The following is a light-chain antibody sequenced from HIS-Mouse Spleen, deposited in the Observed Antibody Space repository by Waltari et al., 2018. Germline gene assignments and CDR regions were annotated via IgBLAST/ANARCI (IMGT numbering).Light chain of an antibody. CDR1: ALPKKY. CDR2: EDS. J-gene: IGLJ2*01. CDR3: YSTDSSGNHRV. V-gene: IGLV3-10*01. Sequence: SYELTQPPSVSVSPGQTARITCPGDALPKKYAYWYQTKSGQAPALVIYEDSKRPSGIPERFSGSSSGTMATLTISGAQVEDEADYYCYSTDSSGNHRVFGGGTKLTVL.